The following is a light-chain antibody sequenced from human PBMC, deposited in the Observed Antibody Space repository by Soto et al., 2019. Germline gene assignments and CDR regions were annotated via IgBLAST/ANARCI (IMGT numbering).Light chain of an antibody. Sequence: DIQLTQSPSFLSASVGDRVTITCRASQGISTYLAWYLQRPGKAPKLLIYGASTLKSGVPSRFSGSGSGTEFTLTISSLQPEDFGTYYCQQLNSDWYAFGQGTKLEIK. J-gene: IGKJ2*01. CDR3: QQLNSDWYA. CDR2: GAS. V-gene: IGKV1-9*01. CDR1: QGISTY.